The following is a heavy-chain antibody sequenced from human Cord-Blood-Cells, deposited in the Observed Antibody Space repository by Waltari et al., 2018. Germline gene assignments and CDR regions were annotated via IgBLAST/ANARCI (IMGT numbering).Heavy chain of an antibody. V-gene: IGHV2-5*02. D-gene: IGHD1-7*01. J-gene: IGHJ5*02. CDR3: AHRWGVGGWNSNWFDP. Sequence: QITLKESGPTLVKPTQTLTLTCTFSGFSLSTSGVGVGWIRQPPGKALEWLALIYWDDDKRYSPSLKSRLTITKDTSKNQVVLTMTNMDPVDTATYYCAHRWGVGGWNSNWFDPWGQGTLVTVSS. CDR2: IYWDDDK. CDR1: GFSLSTSGVG.